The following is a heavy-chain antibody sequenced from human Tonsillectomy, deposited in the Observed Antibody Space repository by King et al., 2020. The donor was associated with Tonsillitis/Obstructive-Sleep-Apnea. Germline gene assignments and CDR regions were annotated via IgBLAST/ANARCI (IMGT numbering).Heavy chain of an antibody. V-gene: IGHV1-18*01. CDR1: GYTFTSYG. CDR2: ISAYNGNT. CDR3: ARDKSRVPAAIYAFDI. Sequence: QLVQSGAEVKKPGASLKVSCKASGYTFTSYGISWVRQAPGQGLEWMGWISAYNGNTNYAQKLQGRVTMTPDTSTSTAYMELRSLRSDDTAVYYCARDKSRVPAAIYAFDIWGQGTMVTVSS. J-gene: IGHJ3*02. D-gene: IGHD2-2*02.